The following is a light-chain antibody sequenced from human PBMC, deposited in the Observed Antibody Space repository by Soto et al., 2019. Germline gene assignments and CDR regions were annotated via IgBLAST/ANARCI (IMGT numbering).Light chain of an antibody. Sequence: ETVLTQSPGTLSLSPGERATLSCRASQSVSSTYLAWYQQKPGQAPRLLIYGASSRATGIPDRFSGSGSGTDFTLTISRLEPEDFAVSYCHQYGTLPLTFGPGTKVDIK. J-gene: IGKJ3*01. V-gene: IGKV3-20*01. CDR3: HQYGTLPLT. CDR2: GAS. CDR1: QSVSSTY.